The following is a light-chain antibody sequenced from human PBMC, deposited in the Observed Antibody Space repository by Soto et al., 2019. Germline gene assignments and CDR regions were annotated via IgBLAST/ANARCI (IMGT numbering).Light chain of an antibody. CDR3: CSYAGSYTWV. CDR1: SSDVGGYNF. J-gene: IGLJ1*01. Sequence: QSALTQPRSVSESPGQSVTISCTGTSSDVGGYNFVSWDQQHPGKAPKLMIYDVSKRPSGVPDRFSGSRSGHTASLTISGLQAEDEADYYCCSYAGSYTWVFGTGTTVTVL. CDR2: DVS. V-gene: IGLV2-11*01.